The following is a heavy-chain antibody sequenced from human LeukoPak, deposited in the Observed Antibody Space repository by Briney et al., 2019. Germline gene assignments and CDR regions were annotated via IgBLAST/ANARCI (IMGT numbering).Heavy chain of an antibody. CDR2: MYHNGNT. CDR1: GYSISSTYY. J-gene: IGHJ6*03. D-gene: IGHD2-8*01. Sequence: PPETLCLTCAVSGYSISSTYYWGWIRQPPGKGLEWIGSMYHNGNTYYSPSLRSRVAMSVDTSKNQFSLNLSSVTAADTAVYYCARAPANYYMDVWGKGTTVTVSS. CDR3: ARAPANYYMDV. V-gene: IGHV4-38-2*01.